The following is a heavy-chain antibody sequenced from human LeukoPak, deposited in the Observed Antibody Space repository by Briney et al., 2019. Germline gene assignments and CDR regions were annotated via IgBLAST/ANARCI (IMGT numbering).Heavy chain of an antibody. J-gene: IGHJ3*02. CDR2: IYYSGTT. D-gene: IGHD5-24*01. CDR1: GGSISSGDYY. V-gene: IGHV4-30-4*01. Sequence: PSETLSLTCTVSGGSISSGDYYWSWIRQPPGKGLEWIGYIYYSGTTYNNPSLKSPVTISVDTSKNQFSLKLSSVTAADTAVYYCAREGERYDAFDIWGQGTTVTVSS. CDR3: AREGERYDAFDI.